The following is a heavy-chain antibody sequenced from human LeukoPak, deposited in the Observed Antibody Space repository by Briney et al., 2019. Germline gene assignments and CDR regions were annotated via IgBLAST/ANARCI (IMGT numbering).Heavy chain of an antibody. CDR1: GFTFSSYE. V-gene: IGHV3-48*03. CDR2: ISSSGSTI. J-gene: IGHJ4*02. D-gene: IGHD5-24*01. Sequence: PGGSLRLSCAASGFTFSSYEMNWVRQAPGKGLEWVSYISSSGSTIYYADSVKGRFTISRDNAKNSLYLQMNSLRAEDTAVYYCASQRWLQSSFDYWGQGTLVTVSS. CDR3: ASQRWLQSSFDY.